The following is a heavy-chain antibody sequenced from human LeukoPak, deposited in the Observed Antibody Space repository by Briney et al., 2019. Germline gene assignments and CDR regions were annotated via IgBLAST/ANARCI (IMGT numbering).Heavy chain of an antibody. CDR1: GYTFTSYG. Sequence: WASVKVSCKASGYTFTSYGISWVRQAPGQGLEWMGWIGAYNGNTNYAQKLQGRVTMTTDTSTSTAYMELRSLRSDDTAVYYCARDHRGFWSGYSVRNWFDPRGQGTLVTVSS. V-gene: IGHV1-18*01. CDR2: IGAYNGNT. CDR3: ARDHRGFWSGYSVRNWFDP. D-gene: IGHD3-3*01. J-gene: IGHJ5*02.